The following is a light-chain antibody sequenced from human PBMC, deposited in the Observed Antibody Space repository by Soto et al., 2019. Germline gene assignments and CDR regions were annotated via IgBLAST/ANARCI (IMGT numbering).Light chain of an antibody. V-gene: IGKV1-13*02. CDR3: QQFNSYPLT. CDR1: LGISSA. CDR2: DAS. Sequence: AIQLTQSPSSLSASVGDRVTITCRASLGISSALAWYQQKPGKTPNLLIYDASNLESGVPSRFSGRGSGTDFTLTISSLQPEDFATYYCQQFNSYPLTFGGGTKVDIK. J-gene: IGKJ4*01.